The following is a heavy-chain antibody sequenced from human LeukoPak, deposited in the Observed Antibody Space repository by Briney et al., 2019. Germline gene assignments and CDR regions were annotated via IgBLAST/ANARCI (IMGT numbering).Heavy chain of an antibody. CDR1: GYTFTSYG. J-gene: IGHJ4*02. CDR2: ISAYNGNT. V-gene: IGHV1-18*01. Sequence: ASVTVSCKASGYTFTSYGISWVRQAPGQGLEWMGWISAYNGNTDYAQKLQGRVTMTTDTSTRTAYMELRSLRSDDTAVYYCARVTQTDYDFDYWGQGTLVTVSS. CDR3: ARVTQTDYDFDY. D-gene: IGHD4-17*01.